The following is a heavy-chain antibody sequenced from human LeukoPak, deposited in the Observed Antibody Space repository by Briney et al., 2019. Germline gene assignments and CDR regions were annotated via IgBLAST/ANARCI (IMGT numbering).Heavy chain of an antibody. CDR3: ARARGSGSYYFDY. CDR2: INPSGGST. V-gene: IGHV1-46*01. CDR1: GYTFTTDY. D-gene: IGHD3-10*01. J-gene: IGHJ4*02. Sequence: ASVKVSCKASGYTFTTDYIHWVRQAPGRGLEWMGIINPSGGSTTYAQKFQGRVIMTGDTSTSTVYMELRSLRSEDTAVYYCARARGSGSYYFDYWGQGTLVTVSS.